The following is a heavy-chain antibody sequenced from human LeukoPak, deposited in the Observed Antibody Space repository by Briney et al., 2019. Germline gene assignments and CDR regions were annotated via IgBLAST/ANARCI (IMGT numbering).Heavy chain of an antibody. Sequence: GGSLRLSCAASGFTVSSNYMSWVRQAPGKGLEWVSVIYSGGSTYYADSVKGRFTISRDNSKNTLYLQMNSLRAEDTAVYYCARARYANAWYAFDIWGHGTMVTVSS. V-gene: IGHV3-53*01. CDR2: IYSGGST. D-gene: IGHD2-2*01. J-gene: IGHJ3*02. CDR1: GFTVSSNY. CDR3: ARARYANAWYAFDI.